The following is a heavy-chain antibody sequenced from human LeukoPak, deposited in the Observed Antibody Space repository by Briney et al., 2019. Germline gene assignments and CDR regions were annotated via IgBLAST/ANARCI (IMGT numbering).Heavy chain of an antibody. V-gene: IGHV3-30*18. J-gene: IGHJ4*02. D-gene: IGHD3-3*01. CDR2: ISYDGSNK. CDR1: GFTFSSYG. Sequence: GGSLRLSCAASGFTFSSYGMHWVRQAPGKGLEWVAVISYDGSNKYYADSVKGRFTISRDNSKNTLYLQMNSLRAEDTAVYYCAKGRGVLTTANDDWGQGTLVTVSS. CDR3: AKGRGVLTTANDD.